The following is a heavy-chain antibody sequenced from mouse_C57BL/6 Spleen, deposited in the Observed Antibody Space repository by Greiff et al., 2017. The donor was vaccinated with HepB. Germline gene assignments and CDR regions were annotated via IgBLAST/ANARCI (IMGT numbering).Heavy chain of an antibody. J-gene: IGHJ3*01. CDR3: ARHSNYFPWFAY. D-gene: IGHD2-5*01. Sequence: VQLKESGPELVKPGASVKIPCKASGYTFTDYNMDWVKQSHGKSLEWIGDINPNNGGTIYNQKFKGKATLTVDKSSSTAYMELRSLTSEDTAVYYCARHSNYFPWFAYWGQGTLVTVSA. V-gene: IGHV1-18*01. CDR2: INPNNGGT. CDR1: GYTFTDYN.